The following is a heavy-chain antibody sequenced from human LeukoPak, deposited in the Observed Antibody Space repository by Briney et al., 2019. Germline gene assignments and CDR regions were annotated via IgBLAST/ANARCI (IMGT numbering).Heavy chain of an antibody. Sequence: PSETLSLTCTVSGESISGFYWTWIRQPPGKGLEWIGYIYYSGSTNYNPSLKSRVTISVDTSKNQFSLKLSSVTAADTAVYYCARWSKPAAKGDAFDIWGQGTMVTVSS. D-gene: IGHD2-2*01. CDR3: ARWSKPAAKGDAFDI. CDR2: IYYSGST. CDR1: GESISGFY. J-gene: IGHJ3*02. V-gene: IGHV4-59*01.